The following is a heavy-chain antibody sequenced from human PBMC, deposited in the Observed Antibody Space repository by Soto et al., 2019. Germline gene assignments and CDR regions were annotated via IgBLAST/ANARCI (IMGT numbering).Heavy chain of an antibody. CDR2: INPDNGNT. CDR3: AKDRTVAARNFDS. J-gene: IGHJ4*02. D-gene: IGHD6-6*01. Sequence: ASVKVSCKASGYTFTRYTMNWVRQAPGQRLEWMGWINPDNGNTKSSQKFQDRVIITRDTSASTAYMDLNSLRAEDSAVYYCAKDRTVAARNFDSWGQGTLVTVSS. CDR1: GYTFTRYT. V-gene: IGHV1-3*01.